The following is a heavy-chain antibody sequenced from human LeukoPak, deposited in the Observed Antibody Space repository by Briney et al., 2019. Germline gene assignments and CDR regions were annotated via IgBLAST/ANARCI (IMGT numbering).Heavy chain of an antibody. CDR3: VKGPRPDITVAHTVEN. J-gene: IGHJ4*02. CDR2: ISSRGDST. D-gene: IGHD6-19*01. Sequence: GGSLRLFCAACGFIFSNYAMSWVRQVPGRGLEWVSTISSRGDSTYGADSVKGRFTISRDNSKNSLYLQMKTVRAEDTAVYYCVKGPRPDITVAHTVENWGQETLVTVSS. CDR1: GFIFSNYA. V-gene: IGHV3-23*01.